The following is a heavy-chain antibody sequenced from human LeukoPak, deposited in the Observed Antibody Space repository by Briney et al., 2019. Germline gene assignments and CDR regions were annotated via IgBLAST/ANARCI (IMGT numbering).Heavy chain of an antibody. V-gene: IGHV3-23*01. CDR2: ISGSGGST. Sequence: GGSLRLSCAASGFTFSSYAMSWVRQAPGKGLEWVSAISGSGGSTYYADSVKGRFTISRDNYKNTLYLQMNSLRAEDTAVYYCAKDPYYGDYAWFDPWGQGTLVTVSS. CDR1: GFTFSSYA. J-gene: IGHJ5*02. CDR3: AKDPYYGDYAWFDP. D-gene: IGHD4-17*01.